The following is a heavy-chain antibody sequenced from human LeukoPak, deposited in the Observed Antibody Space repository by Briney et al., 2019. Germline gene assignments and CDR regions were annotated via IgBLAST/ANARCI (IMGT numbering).Heavy chain of an antibody. CDR1: GYSFPSYC. CDR2: IYPGDSDT. CDR3: ARQGQWLATDAFDI. D-gene: IGHD6-19*01. Sequence: EPRKSPFQGSGYSFPSYCIGWVRQVPWKGLEGMGIIYPGDSDTRYSPSFQGQVTISADKSISTAYLQWSSLKASDTAMYYCARQGQWLATDAFDIWGQGTMVTVSS. J-gene: IGHJ3*02. V-gene: IGHV5-51*01.